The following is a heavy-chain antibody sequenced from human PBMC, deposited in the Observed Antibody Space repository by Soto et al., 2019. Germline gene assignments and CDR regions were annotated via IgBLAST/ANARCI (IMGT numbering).Heavy chain of an antibody. CDR1: GASVNSNSAG. CDR3: ARGEQYSGRIFDY. D-gene: IGHD1-26*01. J-gene: IGHJ4*01. V-gene: IGHV6-1*01. Sequence: SPTLPLTCAITGASVNSNSAGWSWVRQSPSRGLEWLGRTYYRSKWYYEYAVSVRGRITNNPDTSKNQYSLQLNSVTPEDTAVYFCARGEQYSGRIFDYWCQGTLVTVSS. CDR2: TYYRSKWYY.